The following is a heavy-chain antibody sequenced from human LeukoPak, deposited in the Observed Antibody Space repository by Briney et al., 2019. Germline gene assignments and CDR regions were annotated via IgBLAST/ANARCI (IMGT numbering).Heavy chain of an antibody. CDR3: ARHYGDYVWRSPTRELDY. V-gene: IGHV4-39*07. CDR2: ICYTENT. CDR1: GDSISSSNYY. J-gene: IGHJ4*02. Sequence: PSETLSLTCTVSGDSISSSNYYWGWIRQPPGKGLEWIGSICYTENTSYKPSLKSRATISVDTSKNQFSLKVSSVTAADTAVYYCARHYGDYVWRSPTRELDYWGQGTLVTVSS. D-gene: IGHD4-17*01.